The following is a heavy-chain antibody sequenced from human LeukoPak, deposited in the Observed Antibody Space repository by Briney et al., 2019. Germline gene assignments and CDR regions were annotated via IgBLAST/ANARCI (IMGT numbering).Heavy chain of an antibody. Sequence: ASVKVSFKSSGYTFTSYGISWVRQAPGQGLEWMGWISAYNGNTNYAQKLQGRVTMTTATSTSTAYMELRSLRSDDTAVYYCASCSTSYNYYYYMDVWGKGNTVTVSS. CDR3: ASCSTSYNYYYYMDV. CDR1: GYTFTSYG. V-gene: IGHV1-18*01. D-gene: IGHD2-2*01. J-gene: IGHJ6*03. CDR2: ISAYNGNT.